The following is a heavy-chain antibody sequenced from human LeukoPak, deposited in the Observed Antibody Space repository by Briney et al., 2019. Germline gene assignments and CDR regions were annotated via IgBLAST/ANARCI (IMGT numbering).Heavy chain of an antibody. Sequence: GGSLRLSCAASGFTFDDYAMHWVRQAPGKGLEWVSLINWDGGSTYYAGSVKGRFTISRDNSKNSLYLQMNSLRAEDTALYYCTATRDKYVWGSYLSDHWGQGTLVTVSS. D-gene: IGHD3-16*02. CDR3: TATRDKYVWGSYLSDH. CDR2: INWDGGST. V-gene: IGHV3-43D*04. CDR1: GFTFDDYA. J-gene: IGHJ4*02.